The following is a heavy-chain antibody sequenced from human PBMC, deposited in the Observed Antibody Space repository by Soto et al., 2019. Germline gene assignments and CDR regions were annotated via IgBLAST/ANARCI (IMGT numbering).Heavy chain of an antibody. J-gene: IGHJ6*02. V-gene: IGHV1-18*01. D-gene: IGHD2-8*01. CDR1: GYTFTSYG. CDR3: ARARGRLTRDYYYGMDV. CDR2: ISTSHGNT. Sequence: ASGNVSCKATGYTFTSYGISWVGQAPGHGLEWMEWISTSHGNTSYAQKHQGRVTMTTEKSTSTAYMELRSLRADDTAVYYCARARGRLTRDYYYGMDVWGQGSTLTAP.